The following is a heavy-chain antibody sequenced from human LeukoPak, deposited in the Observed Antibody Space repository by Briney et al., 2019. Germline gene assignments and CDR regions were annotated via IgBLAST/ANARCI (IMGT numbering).Heavy chain of an antibody. CDR2: ISPILGIA. CDR1: LCTVSSYA. CDR3: AREAIRLRLGALSLLGYFDY. V-gene: IGHV1-69*04. J-gene: IGHJ4*02. Sequence: SSLKVSRKPALCTVSSYAISWVRQAPGQRREWRGRISPILGIANYAQKFQGRVTIPADKYTSTPYMELRSLRSEDTAVCSCAREAIRLRLGALSLLGYFDYWGQGTLVTVSS. D-gene: IGHD3-16*02.